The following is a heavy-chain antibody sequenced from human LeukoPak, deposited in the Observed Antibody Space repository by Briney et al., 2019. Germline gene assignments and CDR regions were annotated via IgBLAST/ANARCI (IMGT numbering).Heavy chain of an antibody. CDR1: GYTFTSYY. Sequence: ASVKVSCKASGYTFTSYYMHWVRQAPGQGLEWMGIINPSGGSTSYAQKFQGRVTMTRDTSKNQFSLKLSSVTAADTAVYYCARVTVGASWFDYWGQGTLVTVSS. CDR2: INPSGGST. D-gene: IGHD1-26*01. V-gene: IGHV1-46*01. CDR3: ARVTVGASWFDY. J-gene: IGHJ4*02.